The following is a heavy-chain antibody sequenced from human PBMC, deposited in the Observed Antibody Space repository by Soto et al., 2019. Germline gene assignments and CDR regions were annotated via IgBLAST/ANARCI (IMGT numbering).Heavy chain of an antibody. D-gene: IGHD4-17*01. CDR1: GYSFTSYW. Sequence: GESLKISCKGSGYSFTSYWISWVRQMPGKGLEWMGRIDPSDSYTNYSPSFQGHVTISADKSISTAYLQWSSLKASDTAMYYCARHLGDDYGDYVGYYYYGMDVWGQGTTVTVSS. CDR2: IDPSDSYT. V-gene: IGHV5-10-1*01. J-gene: IGHJ6*02. CDR3: ARHLGDDYGDYVGYYYYGMDV.